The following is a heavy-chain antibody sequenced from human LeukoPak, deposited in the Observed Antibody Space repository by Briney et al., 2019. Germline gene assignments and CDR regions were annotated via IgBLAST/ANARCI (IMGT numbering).Heavy chain of an antibody. CDR2: ISWNSGSV. CDR1: GFTFDDYA. J-gene: IGHJ4*02. CDR3: AKESGYPS. Sequence: GGSLRLSCEAPGFTFDDYAMHWVRRVPGKGLEWVSGISWNSGSVQYADSVKGRFIISRDNAKNSVYLQMNSLRTEDTAFYYCAKESGYPSWGQGTLVTVSS. D-gene: IGHD3-3*01. V-gene: IGHV3-9*01.